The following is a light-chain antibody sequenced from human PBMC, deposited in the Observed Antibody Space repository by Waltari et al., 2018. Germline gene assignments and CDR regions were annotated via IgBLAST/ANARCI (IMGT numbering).Light chain of an antibody. CDR2: GAS. Sequence: EIVMTPSPATLSVSPGERATLSCGASQSVSSNLAWYQQKPGQAPRLLTYGASTRATGIPARFSGSGSGTEFTLTISSLQSEDFAVYYCQQYNNWPPMYTFGQGTKLEIK. CDR3: QQYNNWPPMYT. V-gene: IGKV3-15*01. CDR1: QSVSSN. J-gene: IGKJ2*01.